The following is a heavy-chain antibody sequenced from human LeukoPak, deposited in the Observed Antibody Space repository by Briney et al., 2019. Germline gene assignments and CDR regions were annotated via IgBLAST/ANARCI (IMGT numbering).Heavy chain of an antibody. D-gene: IGHD2-8*01. CDR3: ARESVSTATFDF. CDR1: GGSFSGYY. CDR2: INHSGST. J-gene: IGHJ4*02. Sequence: SETLSLTCAVYGGSFSGYYWSWIRQPPGKGLEWIGEINHSGSTNYNPSLKSRVTLSVDASKSQFSLTLSSVTAADTAVYYCARESVSTATFDFWGQGTLVAVSS. V-gene: IGHV4-34*01.